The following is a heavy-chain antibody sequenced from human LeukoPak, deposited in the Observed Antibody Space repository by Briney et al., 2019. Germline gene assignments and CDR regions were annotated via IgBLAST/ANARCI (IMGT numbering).Heavy chain of an antibody. Sequence: GGSLRLSCAASGFTFSGYWMHWVRQAPGKGLVWISRINSDGSTTSYADSVKGRFTISRDNAKNTLYLQMNSLRAEDTAVYYCGKANYYDSSGLGYWGQGTLVTVSS. D-gene: IGHD3-22*01. CDR3: GKANYYDSSGLGY. CDR1: GFTFSGYW. CDR2: INSDGSTT. J-gene: IGHJ4*02. V-gene: IGHV3-74*01.